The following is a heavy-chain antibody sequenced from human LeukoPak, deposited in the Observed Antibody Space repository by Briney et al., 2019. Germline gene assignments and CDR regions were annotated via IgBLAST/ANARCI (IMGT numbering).Heavy chain of an antibody. J-gene: IGHJ1*01. V-gene: IGHV3-33*01. D-gene: IGHD3-22*01. CDR2: IWYDGSNK. CDR1: GFTFSSYG. CDR3: ATYSSLNRREFQY. Sequence: GGSLRLSCAASGFTFSSYGMHWVRQAPGKGLEWVAVIWYDGSNKYYADSVKGRFTISRDNSKNTLYLQMNSLRAEDTAVYYSATYSSLNRREFQYWGQGTLLTVSS.